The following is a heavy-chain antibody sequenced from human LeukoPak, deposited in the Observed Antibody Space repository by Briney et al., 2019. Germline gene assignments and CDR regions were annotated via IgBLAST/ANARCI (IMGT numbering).Heavy chain of an antibody. V-gene: IGHV4-59*01. D-gene: IGHD2-15*01. CDR3: AREGYCSGGSCARYFQH. CDR1: GGSISSYY. CDR2: IYYSGST. J-gene: IGHJ1*01. Sequence: PSETLSLTCTVSGGSISSYYWNWIRQPPGKGLEGIGSIYYSGSTNYNPSLKSRLTISVDTSKNQFSLKLNSVTAADTAVYYCAREGYCSGGSCARYFQHWGQGTLVTVSS.